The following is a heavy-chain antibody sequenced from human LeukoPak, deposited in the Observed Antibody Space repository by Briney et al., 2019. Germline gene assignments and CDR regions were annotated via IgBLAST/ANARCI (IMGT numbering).Heavy chain of an antibody. CDR1: GGTFSNYA. CDR2: IMPIFGKG. V-gene: IGHV1-69*13. J-gene: IGHJ3*02. Sequence: ASVKVSCKASGGTFSNYAISWVRQAPGQGVEWMGGIMPIFGKGKNAQKFQGRVTITADESTRTAYMELSSLRSEDTAVYYCAGIDETIWFGDRDKGAFDIWGQKTMVTVSS. CDR3: AGIDETIWFGDRDKGAFDI. D-gene: IGHD3-10*01.